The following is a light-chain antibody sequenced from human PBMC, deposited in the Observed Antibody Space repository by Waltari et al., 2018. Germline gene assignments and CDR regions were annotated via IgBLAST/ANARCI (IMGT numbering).Light chain of an antibody. CDR3: QQYYATPRT. V-gene: IGKV4-1*01. J-gene: IGKJ1*01. Sequence: DFVMTQSPDSLAVSLGGRATINCRSSQTILDNADKSNYLAWYQHKPGQPPKLLISWASAREYGGPDRFTGSGSGTDVALTITSLQAEDVAIYYCQQYYATPRTFGQGTKVAVK. CDR1: QTILDNADKSNY. CDR2: WAS.